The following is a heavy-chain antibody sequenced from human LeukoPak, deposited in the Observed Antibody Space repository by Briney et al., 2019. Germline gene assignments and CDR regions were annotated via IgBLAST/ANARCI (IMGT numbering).Heavy chain of an antibody. D-gene: IGHD5-18*01. V-gene: IGHV3-7*01. CDR3: EREVRGSYGPQAFDI. Sequence: QPGGSLRLSCAASGFTFSSYWMSWVRQAPGKGLEGVANIKQDGREKYYVDSVKGGFTISRDNAKNSLYLQMNSLRAEDTAVYYCEREVRGSYGPQAFDIWGQGTMVTVSS. CDR1: GFTFSSYW. CDR2: IKQDGREK. J-gene: IGHJ3*02.